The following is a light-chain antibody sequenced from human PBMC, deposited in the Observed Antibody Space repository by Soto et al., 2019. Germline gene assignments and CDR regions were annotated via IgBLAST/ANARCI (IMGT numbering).Light chain of an antibody. J-gene: IGKJ1*01. CDR1: QSIGNT. Sequence: EIVMTQYTATMSVSPRQRATLFCRASQSIGNTLAWYQHKRGQAPRLLIYGASTRATGVPDRIIGSGSGTEFTLTISSLQPDDFATYYCQQYNSYSFGQGTKVDI. CDR3: QQYNSYS. V-gene: IGKV3-15*01. CDR2: GAS.